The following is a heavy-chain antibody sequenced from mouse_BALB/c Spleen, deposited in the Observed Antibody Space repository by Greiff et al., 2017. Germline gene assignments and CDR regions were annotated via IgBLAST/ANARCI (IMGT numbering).Heavy chain of an antibody. J-gene: IGHJ2*01. CDR2: ILPGSGST. V-gene: IGHV1-9*01. D-gene: IGHD2-14*01. CDR3: ARKDYRYGYFDY. Sequence: VQLVESGAELMKPGASVKISCKATGYTFSSYWIEWVKQRPGHGLEWIGEILPGSGSTNYNEKFKGKATFTADTSSNTAYMQLSSLTSEDSAVYYCARKDYRYGYFDYWGQGTTLTVSS. CDR1: GYTFSSYW.